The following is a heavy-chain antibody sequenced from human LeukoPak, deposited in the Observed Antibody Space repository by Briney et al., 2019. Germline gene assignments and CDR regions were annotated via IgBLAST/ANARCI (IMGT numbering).Heavy chain of an antibody. CDR2: IYYSGST. Sequence: SETLSLTCTVSGGSISSYYWSWIRQPPGKGLEWIGYIYYSGSTNYSPSLKSRVTISVDTSKNQFSLKLSSVTAADTAVYYCARAADYYGSGSYYNDPLYYYYMDVWGKGTTVTISS. V-gene: IGHV4-59*01. CDR1: GGSISSYY. J-gene: IGHJ6*03. CDR3: ARAADYYGSGSYYNDPLYYYYMDV. D-gene: IGHD3-10*01.